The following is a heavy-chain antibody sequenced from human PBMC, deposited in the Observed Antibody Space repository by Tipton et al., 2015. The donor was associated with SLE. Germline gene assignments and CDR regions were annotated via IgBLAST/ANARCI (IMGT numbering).Heavy chain of an antibody. D-gene: IGHD3-9*01. CDR3: ATAYYDILTGYPDGFDI. J-gene: IGHJ3*02. CDR1: GYTFTSYG. CDR2: IRVYNGNT. V-gene: IGHV1-18*01. Sequence: QLVQSGAEVKKPGASVKVSCKASGYTFTSYGISWVRQAPGQGLEWMGWIRVYNGNTNYAQKLQGRVTMTTDTSTSTAYMELRSLRSDDTAVYYCATAYYDILTGYPDGFDIWGQGTMVTVSS.